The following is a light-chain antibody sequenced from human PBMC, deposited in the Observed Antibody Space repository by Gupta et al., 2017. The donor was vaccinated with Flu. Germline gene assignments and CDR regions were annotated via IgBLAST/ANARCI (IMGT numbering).Light chain of an antibody. CDR2: RSN. J-gene: IGLJ3*02. Sequence: QSVLTQPPSASGTPGQRLTISCSGGNSNIGINYVYWYQQLPGAAPQLLIYRSNQRPSGVADRVLCPTSARYDSALISALRSKDEADDYWAGWDEGLKGWVFGGKTKLTVL. V-gene: IGLV1-47*01. CDR1: NSNIGINY. CDR3: AGWDEGLKGWV.